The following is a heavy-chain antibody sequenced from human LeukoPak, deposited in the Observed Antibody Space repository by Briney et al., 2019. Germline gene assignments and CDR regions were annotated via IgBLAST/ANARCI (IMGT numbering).Heavy chain of an antibody. CDR3: ARDLRAAAGDNWFDP. D-gene: IGHD6-13*01. J-gene: IGHJ5*02. V-gene: IGHV1-18*01. Sequence: ASVKVSCKASGYTFTSYGISWVRQAPGQGLEWMGWISAYNGNTNYAQKLQGRVTMTTDTSTSTAYMELGSLRSDDTAVYYCARDLRAAAGDNWFDPWGQGTLVTVSS. CDR2: ISAYNGNT. CDR1: GYTFTSYG.